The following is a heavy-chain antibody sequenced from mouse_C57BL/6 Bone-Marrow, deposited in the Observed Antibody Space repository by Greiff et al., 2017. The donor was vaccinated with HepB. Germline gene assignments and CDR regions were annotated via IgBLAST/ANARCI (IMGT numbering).Heavy chain of an antibody. D-gene: IGHD2-3*01. CDR3: TTGGWLWFAY. V-gene: IGHV14-4*01. Sequence: EVKLQESGAELVRPGASVKLSCTASGFNIKDDYMHWVKQRPEQGLEWIGWIDPENGDTEYASKFQGKATITADTSSNTAYLQLSSLTSEDTAVYYCTTGGWLWFAYWGQGTLVTVSA. CDR1: GFNIKDDY. CDR2: IDPENGDT. J-gene: IGHJ3*01.